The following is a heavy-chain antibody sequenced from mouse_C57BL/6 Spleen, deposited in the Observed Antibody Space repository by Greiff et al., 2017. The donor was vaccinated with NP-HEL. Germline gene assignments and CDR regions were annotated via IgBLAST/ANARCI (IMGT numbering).Heavy chain of an antibody. CDR1: GYTFTSYW. D-gene: IGHD2-14*01. CDR3: ARSSYRGYFDG. Sequence: QVQLQQPGAELVRPGTSVKLSCKASGYTFTSYWMHWVKQRPGQGLEWIGVIDPSDSYTNYNQKFKGKATLTVDTSSSTAYMQLSSLTSEDSAVYYRARSSYRGYFDGWGTGTTVTGSS. V-gene: IGHV1-59*01. CDR2: IDPSDSYT. J-gene: IGHJ1*03.